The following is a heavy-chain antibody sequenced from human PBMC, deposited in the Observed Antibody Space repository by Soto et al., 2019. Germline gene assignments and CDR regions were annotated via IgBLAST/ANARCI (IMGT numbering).Heavy chain of an antibody. CDR3: AREVGGRIDY. CDR1: GYTFTSYD. V-gene: IGHV1-8*01. J-gene: IGHJ4*02. D-gene: IGHD6-25*01. CDR2: MNPHSGNT. Sequence: QVQLVQSGAEVKKPGASVKVSCKASGYTFTSYDINWVRQATGQGLEWMGWMNPHSGNTGYAQNLQGRVTMTGNASISTAYMELSSLSSEDTAVYYCAREVGGRIDYWGQGTLVTVSS.